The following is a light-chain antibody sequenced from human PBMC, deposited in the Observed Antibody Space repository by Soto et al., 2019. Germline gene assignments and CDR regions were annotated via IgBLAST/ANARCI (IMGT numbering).Light chain of an antibody. Sequence: QTVLTQPASVSGPPGQSITISCTGTSCDVGSYNLVSWYQQHPGKAPKLMIYEVSKRPSGVSNRFSGSKSGNTASLTISGLQAEDEADYYCCSYAGSSTFSYVFGTGTKVTVL. CDR3: CSYAGSSTFSYV. CDR2: EVS. CDR1: SCDVGSYNL. J-gene: IGLJ1*01. V-gene: IGLV2-23*02.